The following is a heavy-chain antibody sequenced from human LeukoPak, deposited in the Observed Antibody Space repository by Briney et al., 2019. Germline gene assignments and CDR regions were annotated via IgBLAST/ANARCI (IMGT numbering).Heavy chain of an antibody. V-gene: IGHV6-1*01. CDR1: GDSVSTTTSI. CDR2: TYYRSKRNY. J-gene: IGHJ6*02. Sequence: SQTLSLTCAISGDSVSTTTSIWNWIRQSPSRGLEWLGRTYYRSKRNYDYADSVKSRITISPDTSENQFSLQLQFVTPEDSAVYYCARRRHANNGVDVWGQGTTVTVS. CDR3: ARRRHANNGVDV.